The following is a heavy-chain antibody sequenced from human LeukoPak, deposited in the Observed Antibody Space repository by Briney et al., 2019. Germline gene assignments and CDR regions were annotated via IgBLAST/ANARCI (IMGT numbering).Heavy chain of an antibody. D-gene: IGHD4-11*01. CDR2: ISPSGGTT. CDR3: ARSYCSSYSCVNNWFDP. Sequence: AASVRVSCKASGYTFSSSYVHWVRQAPGQGLEWMGIISPSGGTTTYAQKFQGRVTMTRDTSTSTVYMELSRLTSDDTAVYFCARSYCSSYSCVNNWFDPWGQGTLVTVSS. V-gene: IGHV1-46*01. CDR1: GYTFSSSY. J-gene: IGHJ5*02.